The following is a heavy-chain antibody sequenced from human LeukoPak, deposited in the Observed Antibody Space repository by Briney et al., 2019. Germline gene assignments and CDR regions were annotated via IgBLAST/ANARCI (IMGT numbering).Heavy chain of an antibody. D-gene: IGHD6-13*01. J-gene: IGHJ4*02. Sequence: GGSLRLSCAASGVTFRGHWMSWVRQAQRKGLEWVANIKPDGSERRYVDSVKGRFTISRDDAKNSVYLQMNSLRVEDMAVYYCARERWTASGYYFDYWGQGTLVTVSS. V-gene: IGHV3-7*01. CDR2: IKPDGSER. CDR3: ARERWTASGYYFDY. CDR1: GVTFRGHW.